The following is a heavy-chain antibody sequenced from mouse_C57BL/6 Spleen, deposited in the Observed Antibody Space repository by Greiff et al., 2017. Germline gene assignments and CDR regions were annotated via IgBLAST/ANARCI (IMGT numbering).Heavy chain of an antibody. J-gene: IGHJ2*01. CDR2: ISSGDSYT. V-gene: IGHV5-6*03. CDR1: GFTFSSSG. CDR3: ERRDGGDY. Sequence: EVMLVESGGGLVKPGGSLKLSCAASGFTFSSSGMSWVRQTPDKRLEWVATISSGDSYTYYPDSVKGRFTISSNKAKNTLCLHMSSLKSEDAAMYYCERRDGGDYWGQGTTLTVSS.